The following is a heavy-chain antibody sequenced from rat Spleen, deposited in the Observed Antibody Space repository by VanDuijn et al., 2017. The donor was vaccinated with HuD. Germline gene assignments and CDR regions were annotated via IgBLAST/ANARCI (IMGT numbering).Heavy chain of an antibody. Sequence: EVQLVESGGGLVQPGSPLKLSCAASGFSLSSNWLNWIRQAPGKGLEWIASINPDGGSTYYPDSVKGRFTISRDNAKSTLYLQMDSLRSEDTATYYCVRQDTSGYSNWFTYWGQGTLVTVSS. J-gene: IGHJ3*01. CDR3: VRQDTSGYSNWFTY. V-gene: IGHV5-29*01. CDR1: GFSLSSNW. D-gene: IGHD4-3*01. CDR2: INPDGGST.